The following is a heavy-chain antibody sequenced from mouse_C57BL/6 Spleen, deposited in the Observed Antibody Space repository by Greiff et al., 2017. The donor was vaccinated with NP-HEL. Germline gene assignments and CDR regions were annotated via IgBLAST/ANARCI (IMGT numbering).Heavy chain of an antibody. CDR1: GYTFTSYW. D-gene: IGHD1-1*01. CDR3: ARKAVVAPFAY. Sequence: VQLQQPGAELVRPGTSVKLSCKASGYTFTSYWMHWVKQRPGQGLAWIGVIDPSDSYTNYNQKFKGKATLTVDTSSSTAYMQLSSLTSEDSAVYYCARKAVVAPFAYWGQGTLVTVSA. J-gene: IGHJ3*01. CDR2: IDPSDSYT. V-gene: IGHV1-59*01.